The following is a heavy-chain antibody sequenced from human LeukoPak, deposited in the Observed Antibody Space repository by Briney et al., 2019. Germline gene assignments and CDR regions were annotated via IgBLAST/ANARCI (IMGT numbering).Heavy chain of an antibody. CDR1: GFTFSSYG. Sequence: GGSLRLSCTASGFTFSSYGMHWVRQAPGKGLEWVGVIWYDGSNKYYADSVKGRFTISRDNSKNTLYLQMNSLRADDTAVYYCAKEKASGVVGYWGQGTLVTVSS. D-gene: IGHD3-10*01. CDR3: AKEKASGVVGY. V-gene: IGHV3-33*06. J-gene: IGHJ4*02. CDR2: IWYDGSNK.